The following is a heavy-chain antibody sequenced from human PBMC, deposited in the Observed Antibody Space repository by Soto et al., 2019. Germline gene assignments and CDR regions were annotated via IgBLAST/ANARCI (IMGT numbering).Heavy chain of an antibody. Sequence: GGSLRLSCAASGFTFSSYAMSWVRQAPGKGLEWVSAISGSGGSTYYADSVKGRFTISRDNSKNTLYLQMNSLRAEDTAVYYCAKSIVVVTWGGYRKNYFDYWGQGTLVTVSS. CDR3: AKSIVVVTWGGYRKNYFDY. CDR1: GFTFSSYA. V-gene: IGHV3-23*01. D-gene: IGHD2-21*02. CDR2: ISGSGGST. J-gene: IGHJ4*02.